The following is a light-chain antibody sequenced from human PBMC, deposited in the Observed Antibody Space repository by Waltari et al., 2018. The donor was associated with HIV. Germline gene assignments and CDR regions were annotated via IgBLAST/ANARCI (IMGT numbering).Light chain of an antibody. V-gene: IGKV1-39*01. CDR2: AAS. CDR3: QQGYMTPYT. J-gene: IGKJ2*01. CDR1: QSVSTY. Sequence: DIQMTQSPFSLSASVGDRVTLTCRASQSVSTYLNWYQQKPGRAPKLLIDAASSFQSGVPSRFSGSGSGTDFSLTITSLQPEDFATYYCQQGYMTPYTFGQGTKLEIK.